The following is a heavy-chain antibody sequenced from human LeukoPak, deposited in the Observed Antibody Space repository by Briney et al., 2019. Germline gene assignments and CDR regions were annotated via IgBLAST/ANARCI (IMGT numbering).Heavy chain of an antibody. CDR2: ISAYNGNT. V-gene: IGHV1-18*01. CDR3: ARDCNRSTHRYCSGGSPRAPNPQNWFDP. CDR1: GYTFTSYG. D-gene: IGHD2-15*01. Sequence: ASVKVSCKASGYTFTSYGISWVRQAPGQGLEWMGWISAYNGNTNYAQKLQGRATMTTDTSTSTAYMELRSLGSDDTAVYYCARDCNRSTHRYCSGGSPRAPNPQNWFDPWGQGTLVTVSS. J-gene: IGHJ5*02.